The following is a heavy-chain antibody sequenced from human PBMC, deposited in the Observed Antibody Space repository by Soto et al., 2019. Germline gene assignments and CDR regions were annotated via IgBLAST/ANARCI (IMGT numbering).Heavy chain of an antibody. CDR1: GYTFTRYG. J-gene: IGHJ6*02. D-gene: IGHD3-16*01. CDR2: INTYNGNT. V-gene: IGHV1-18*01. Sequence: QVQLVQSGAEVKNPGASVKVSCKASGYTFTRYGIGWARQAPGQGLEWMGWINTYNGNTNYAQNVQGRVTLATDTSKSTAYMELRSVRSNDTAIYYCAMVDVYVTPSPQDVWGHGTTGSVSS. CDR3: AMVDVYVTPSPQDV.